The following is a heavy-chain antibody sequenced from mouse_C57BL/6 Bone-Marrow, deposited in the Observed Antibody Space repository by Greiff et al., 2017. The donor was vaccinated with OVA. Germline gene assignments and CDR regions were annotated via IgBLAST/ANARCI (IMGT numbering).Heavy chain of an antibody. CDR1: GYAFSSSW. CDR2: IYPGDGDT. Sequence: QVQLQQSGPELVKPGASVKISCKASGYAFSSSWMNWVKQRPGKGLEWIGRIYPGDGDTNYNGKFKGKATLTADKSSSTAYMQLSSLTSEDSAVYFCARRSRGAMDYWGQGTSVTVSS. CDR3: ARRSRGAMDY. J-gene: IGHJ4*01. V-gene: IGHV1-82*01. D-gene: IGHD1-1*01.